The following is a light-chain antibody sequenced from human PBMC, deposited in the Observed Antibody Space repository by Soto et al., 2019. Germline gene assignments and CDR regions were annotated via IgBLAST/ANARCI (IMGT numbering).Light chain of an antibody. CDR1: QNVLNRANDKNY. Sequence: DIVLTQSPDSLAVSLGERATINCKSSQNVLNRANDKNYIAWYQQKPGQPPKLLIYWASTRESDVPDRFSGSGSATDFTLTISSLQAGDVAVYFCQQYFNTPLTFGGGTKAEIK. CDR2: WAS. J-gene: IGKJ4*01. V-gene: IGKV4-1*01. CDR3: QQYFNTPLT.